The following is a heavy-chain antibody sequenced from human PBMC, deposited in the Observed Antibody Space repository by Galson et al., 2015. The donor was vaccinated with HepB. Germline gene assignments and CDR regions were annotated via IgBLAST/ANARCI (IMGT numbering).Heavy chain of an antibody. D-gene: IGHD2-21*01. CDR3: TRGGVLWWADRRPGDPEKFDY. V-gene: IGHV3-49*03. Sequence: SLRLSCAASGFTFGDYAMSWFRQAPGKGLEWVGFIRSKAYGGTTEYAASVKGRFTISRDDSKSIAYLQMNSLKTEDTAVYYCTRGGVLWWADRRPGDPEKFDYWGQGTLVTVSS. CDR2: IRSKAYGGTT. J-gene: IGHJ4*02. CDR1: GFTFGDYA.